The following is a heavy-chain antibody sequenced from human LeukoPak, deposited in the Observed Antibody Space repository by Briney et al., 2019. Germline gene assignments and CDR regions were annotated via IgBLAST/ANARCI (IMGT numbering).Heavy chain of an antibody. CDR2: ISTSGST. D-gene: IGHD3-22*01. CDR1: GGSISYYY. CDR3: ARGDDSSGQGY. V-gene: IGHV4-4*07. Sequence: ASETLSLTCTVSGGSISYYYWSWIRQPAGKGLGWIGRISTSGSTNCSPSLKSRVTMSVDTSKNQFSLKLSSVTAADTAVYYCARGDDSSGQGYWGQGALVTVSS. J-gene: IGHJ4*02.